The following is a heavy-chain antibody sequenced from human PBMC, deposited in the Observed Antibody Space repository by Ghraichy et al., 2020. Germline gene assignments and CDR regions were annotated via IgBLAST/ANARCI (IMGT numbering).Heavy chain of an antibody. CDR1: GGSISSSSYY. J-gene: IGHJ6*03. Sequence: SETLSLTCTVSGGSISSSSYYWGWIHQPPGKGLEWIGSIYYSGSTYYNPSLKSRVTISVDTSKNQFSLKLSSVTAADTAVYYCARHPDYYYYYMDVWGKGTPATVSS. V-gene: IGHV4-39*01. CDR2: IYYSGST. CDR3: ARHPDYYYYYMDV.